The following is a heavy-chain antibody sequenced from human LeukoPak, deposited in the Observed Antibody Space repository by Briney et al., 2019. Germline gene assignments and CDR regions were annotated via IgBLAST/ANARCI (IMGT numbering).Heavy chain of an antibody. D-gene: IGHD4-17*01. J-gene: IGHJ5*02. V-gene: IGHV1-18*01. Sequence: ASVKVSCKASGYTFTSYGISWVRQAPGQGLEWMGWISAYNGNTNYAQKLQGRVTMTTDTSTSTAYMELRSLRSDDTAVYYCAGDLVGGTVTTRGLGWFDPWGQGTLVTVSS. CDR2: ISAYNGNT. CDR1: GYTFTSYG. CDR3: AGDLVGGTVTTRGLGWFDP.